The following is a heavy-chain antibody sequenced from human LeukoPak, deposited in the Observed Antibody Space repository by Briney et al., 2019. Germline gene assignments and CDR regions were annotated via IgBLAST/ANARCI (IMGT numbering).Heavy chain of an antibody. J-gene: IGHJ3*02. CDR3: VRDSLAFDI. V-gene: IGHV3-7*01. CDR1: GFTFSSYW. Sequence: PGGSLRLPCAASGFTFSSYWMSWVRQAPGKGLEWVANIKQDGSEKYYVDSVKGRFTISRDNAKNSLYLQMNDLRAEDTAVYYCVRDSLAFDIWGQGTMVTVSS. CDR2: IKQDGSEK.